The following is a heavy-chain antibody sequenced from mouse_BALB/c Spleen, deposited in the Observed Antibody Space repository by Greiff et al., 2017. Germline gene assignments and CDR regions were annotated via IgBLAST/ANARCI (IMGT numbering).Heavy chain of an antibody. Sequence: VQLQQSGAELMKPGASVKISCKATGYTFSSYWIEWVKQRPGHGLEWIGEILPGSGSANYNEKFKGKATFTADTSSNTAYMQLSSLTSEDSAVYYCAGLLRLAYWGQGTLVTVSA. CDR1: GYTFSSYW. V-gene: IGHV1-9*01. D-gene: IGHD1-2*01. CDR3: AGLLRLAY. J-gene: IGHJ3*01. CDR2: ILPGSGSA.